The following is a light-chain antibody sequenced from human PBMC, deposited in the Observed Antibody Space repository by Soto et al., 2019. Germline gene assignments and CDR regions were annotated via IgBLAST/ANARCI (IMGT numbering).Light chain of an antibody. CDR2: EGN. J-gene: IGLJ3*02. Sequence: QSALTQPASVSESPGQSISISCGGGRNDIGTYNLVSWYQQHPGKAPKLIIYEGNKRPSGVSNRFSGSRSGNTASLIISGLQAEDEADYYCCSYTDGSSLLFGGGTKLTVL. V-gene: IGLV2-23*01. CDR3: CSYTDGSSLL. CDR1: RNDIGTYNL.